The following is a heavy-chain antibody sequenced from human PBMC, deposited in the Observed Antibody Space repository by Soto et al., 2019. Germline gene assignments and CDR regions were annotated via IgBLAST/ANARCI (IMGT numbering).Heavy chain of an antibody. CDR3: AKLGMTTINRDY. CDR2: ISGSGSNT. CDR1: GFSFDTYA. J-gene: IGHJ4*02. D-gene: IGHD5-12*01. V-gene: IGHV3-23*01. Sequence: EAQLLESGGGLVQPGGSLRVSCAASGFSFDTYAMSWVRQAPGKGLEWVSTISGSGSNTYYADSVKGRFTISRDNSKNILYLQMTSLTAEDTALYYCAKLGMTTINRDYWGQGTQVTVSS.